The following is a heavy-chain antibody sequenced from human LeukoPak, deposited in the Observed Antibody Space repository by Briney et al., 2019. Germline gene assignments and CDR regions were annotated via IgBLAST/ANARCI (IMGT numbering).Heavy chain of an antibody. CDR3: ARINYYYGSGSYVFDY. Sequence: SETLSLTCTVSGGSISSYYWSWIRQPPGKGLEWIGYIYYSGSTNYNPSLKSRVTISVDTSKNQFSLKLSSVTAADTAVYYCARINYYYGSGSYVFDYWGQGTLVTVSS. D-gene: IGHD3-10*01. CDR1: GGSISSYY. J-gene: IGHJ4*02. CDR2: IYYSGST. V-gene: IGHV4-59*08.